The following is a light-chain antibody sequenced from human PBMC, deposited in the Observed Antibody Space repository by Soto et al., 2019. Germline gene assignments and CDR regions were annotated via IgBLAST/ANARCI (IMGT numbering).Light chain of an antibody. Sequence: DIQMTQSPSSLSASVGDRVTITCQASQDIRKYLSWYQQKPGRAPKLLIYGASNLETGVPSRVSGSGYGTDFTFPISSLQPEDIATYYCQHYDHLPPFTFGPGTKVAIK. V-gene: IGKV1-33*01. CDR2: GAS. CDR3: QHYDHLPPFT. J-gene: IGKJ3*01. CDR1: QDIRKY.